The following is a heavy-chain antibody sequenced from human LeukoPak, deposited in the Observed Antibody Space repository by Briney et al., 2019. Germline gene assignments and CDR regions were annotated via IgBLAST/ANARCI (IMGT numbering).Heavy chain of an antibody. D-gene: IGHD3-22*01. Sequence: SVKVSFKASGGTFSSYAISWGRPAPGQGLEWMGGIIPILGTANYAQKFQGRVTITADESTSTAYMELSSLRSEDTAVYYCARAYYYDSSGSKIDYWGQGTLVTVSS. J-gene: IGHJ4*02. CDR2: IIPILGTA. CDR1: GGTFSSYA. CDR3: ARAYYYDSSGSKIDY. V-gene: IGHV1-69*01.